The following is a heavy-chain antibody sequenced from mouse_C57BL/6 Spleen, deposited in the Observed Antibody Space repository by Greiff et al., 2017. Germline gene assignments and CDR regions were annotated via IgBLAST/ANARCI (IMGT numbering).Heavy chain of an antibody. J-gene: IGHJ1*03. CDR3: ARHLYYGSSYWYFDV. V-gene: IGHV5-12*01. CDR1: GFTFSDYY. Sequence: EVMLVESGGGLVQPGGSLKLSCAASGFTFSDYYMYWVRQTPEKRLEWVAYISNGGGSTYYPDTVKGRFTISRDNAKNTLYLQMSRLKSEDAAMYYCARHLYYGSSYWYFDVWGTGTTVTVSS. CDR2: ISNGGGST. D-gene: IGHD1-1*01.